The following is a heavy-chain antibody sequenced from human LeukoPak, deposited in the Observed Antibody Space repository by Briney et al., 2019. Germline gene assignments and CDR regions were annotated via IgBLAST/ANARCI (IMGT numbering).Heavy chain of an antibody. CDR2: ISGSGGST. V-gene: IGHV3-23*01. CDR3: AKDLVTMVRGDDAFDI. J-gene: IGHJ3*02. D-gene: IGHD3-10*01. CDR1: GFTFSDYS. Sequence: GGSLRLSCAASGFTFSDYSMNWVRQAPGKGLEWVSAISGSGGSTYYADSVKGRFTISRDNSKNTLYLQMNSLRAEDTAVYYCAKDLVTMVRGDDAFDIWGQGTMVTVSS.